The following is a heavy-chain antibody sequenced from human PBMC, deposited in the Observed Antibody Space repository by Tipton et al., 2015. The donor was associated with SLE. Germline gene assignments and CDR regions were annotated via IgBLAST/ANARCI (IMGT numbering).Heavy chain of an antibody. CDR2: ISSRSTGYI. V-gene: IGHV3-21*01. CDR1: RFTFSSYS. J-gene: IGHJ4*02. D-gene: IGHD6-13*01. Sequence: GSLRLSCAASRFTFSSYSMNWVRQAPGKGLEWVSSISSRSTGYIYYADSVRGRFTISRDNAQNSLYLQMNSLRAEDTAIYYCARDRDGQQLDFDYWGQGTLVTVSS. CDR3: ARDRDGQQLDFDY.